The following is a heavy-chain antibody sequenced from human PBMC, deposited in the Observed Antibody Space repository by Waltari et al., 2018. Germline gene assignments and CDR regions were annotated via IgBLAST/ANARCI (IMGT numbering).Heavy chain of an antibody. J-gene: IGHJ6*02. CDR3: ARGLVVAAYYYYGMDV. CDR2: IYTSGST. D-gene: IGHD2-15*01. CDR1: GGSISSGSYY. V-gene: IGHV4-61*09. Sequence: QVQLQESGPGLVKPSQTLSLTCTVSGGSISSGSYYWSWIRQPAGKGLEWIGYIYTSGSTNYNPSLKSRVTISVDTSKNQFSRKLSSVTAADTAVYYCARGLVVAAYYYYGMDVWGQGTTVTVSS.